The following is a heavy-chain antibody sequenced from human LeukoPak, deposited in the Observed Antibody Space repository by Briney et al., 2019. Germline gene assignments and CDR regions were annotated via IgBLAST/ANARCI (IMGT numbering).Heavy chain of an antibody. CDR2: INHSGST. J-gene: IGHJ5*02. D-gene: IGHD3-22*01. CDR1: GGSFSGYY. Sequence: SETLSLTCAVYGGSFSGYYWSWIRQPPGKGLEWVGEINHSGSTNYNPSLKSRVTISVDKSKNQFSLKLSSVTAADTAVYYCARGFNYDSSGYYYAHWFDPWGQGTLVTVSS. V-gene: IGHV4-34*01. CDR3: ARGFNYDSSGYYYAHWFDP.